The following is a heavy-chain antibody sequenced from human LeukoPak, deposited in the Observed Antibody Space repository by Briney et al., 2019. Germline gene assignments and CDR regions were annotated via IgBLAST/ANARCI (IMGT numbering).Heavy chain of an antibody. CDR2: ISYDGSNK. CDR3: ARDGPHYYYYYMDV. J-gene: IGHJ6*03. Sequence: PGGSLRLSCAASGFTFSSYAMHWVRQAPGKGLEWVAVISYDGSNKYYADSVKGRFIISRDNSENTLYLQMNSLRAEDTAVYYCARDGPHYYYYYMDVWGKGTTVTVSS. V-gene: IGHV3-30*01. CDR1: GFTFSSYA. D-gene: IGHD3/OR15-3a*01.